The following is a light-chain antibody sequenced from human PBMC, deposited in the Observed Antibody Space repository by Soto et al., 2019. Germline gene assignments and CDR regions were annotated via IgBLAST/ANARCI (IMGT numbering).Light chain of an antibody. J-gene: IGLJ6*01. V-gene: IGLV9-49*01. CDR3: GADHGSGSNFAYV. Sequence: QSVLTQPPSASASLGASVTLTCTLSSGYSKYKVDWYQQRPGKGPRFVMRVGTGGIVGSKGDGIPDRFSVLGSGLNRYLTIKNIQEEDESDYHCGADHGSGSNFAYVFGCGTQLTVL. CDR1: SGYSKYK. CDR2: VGTGGIVG.